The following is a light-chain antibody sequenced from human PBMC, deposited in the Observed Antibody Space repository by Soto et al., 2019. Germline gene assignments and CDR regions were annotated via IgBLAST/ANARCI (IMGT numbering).Light chain of an antibody. V-gene: IGLV1-51*01. Sequence: SVLTQPPSVSAAPGQKVTISCSGSSSNIGSNFVSWYQQLPGTAPKLLIYDNNKRPSGIPDRFSGSKSGASATLGITGLQTGDEADYYCGAWDGTLSWVFGPGTKLTVL. CDR2: DNN. CDR1: SSNIGSNF. J-gene: IGLJ1*01. CDR3: GAWDGTLSWV.